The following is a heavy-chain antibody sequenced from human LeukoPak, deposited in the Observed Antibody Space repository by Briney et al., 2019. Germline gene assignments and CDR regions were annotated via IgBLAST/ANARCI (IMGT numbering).Heavy chain of an antibody. Sequence: GGSLRLSCAASGFTFDDYAMHWVRQAPGKGLEWVSGISWNSGSIGYADSVKGRFTISRDSAKNSLYLQMNSLRAEDTALYYCAKDRTHYYYYGMDVWGQGTTVTVSS. CDR2: ISWNSGSI. CDR3: AKDRTHYYYYGMDV. CDR1: GFTFDDYA. J-gene: IGHJ6*02. V-gene: IGHV3-9*01.